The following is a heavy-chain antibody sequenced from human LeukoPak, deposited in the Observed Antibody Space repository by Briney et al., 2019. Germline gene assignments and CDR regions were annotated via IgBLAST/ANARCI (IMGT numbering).Heavy chain of an antibody. CDR3: ARQGYKSGWFPTFDF. CDR2: VYYAGIT. V-gene: IGHV4-59*01. Sequence: KTSETLSLTCTVSGDSIGTYYSSSIRRPPGKGLEWIGHVYYAGITDYNPSLQSRVTISVDPSRNQLSLKLNSVTAADTAVYYCARQGYKSGWFPTFDFWRPGTQVIVSS. D-gene: IGHD6-19*01. CDR1: GDSIGTYY. J-gene: IGHJ4*02.